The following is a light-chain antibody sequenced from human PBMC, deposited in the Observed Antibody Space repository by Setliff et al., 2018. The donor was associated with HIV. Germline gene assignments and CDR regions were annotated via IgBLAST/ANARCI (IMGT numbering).Light chain of an antibody. V-gene: IGLV2-14*03. CDR1: SSDVGGYNS. CDR3: SSYTSNNSGV. J-gene: IGLJ1*01. Sequence: QSVLTQPASVSGSPGQSITISCTGTSSDVGGYNSVPWYQQHPGKAPKLMIYDVTNRPSGVSNRFSGSNSGNTASLTISGLQAEDEADYYCSSYTSNNSGVFGTGTKVTV. CDR2: DVT.